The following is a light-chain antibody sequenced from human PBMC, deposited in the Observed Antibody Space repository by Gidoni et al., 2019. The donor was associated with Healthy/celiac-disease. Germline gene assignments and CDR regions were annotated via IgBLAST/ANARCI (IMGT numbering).Light chain of an antibody. CDR3: QQYGSSPLT. J-gene: IGKJ4*01. V-gene: IGKV3-20*01. Sequence: ISSTQSPGTLSLAPGESATLSCRASQSVSSSYLAWYQQKPGQAPRLLIYGASSRATGIPDRFSGSGSGTDFTLTISRLEPEDFAVYYCQQYGSSPLTFGGGTKVEIK. CDR1: QSVSSSY. CDR2: GAS.